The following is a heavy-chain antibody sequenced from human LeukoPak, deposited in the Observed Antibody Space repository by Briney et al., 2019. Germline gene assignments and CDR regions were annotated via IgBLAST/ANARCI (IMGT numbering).Heavy chain of an antibody. V-gene: IGHV4-59*01. D-gene: IGHD3-10*01. CDR2: IYYSGST. Sequence: SETLSLTCTVSGVSISSYYWSWLRQPPGKGLEWVGYIYYSGSTNYNPSLKSRVTISVDTSKNQFSLKLSSVTAADTAVYYCARDRRSDYYGSGSYYGYYYYYMDVWGKGTTVTISS. J-gene: IGHJ6*03. CDR1: GVSISSYY. CDR3: ARDRRSDYYGSGSYYGYYYYYMDV.